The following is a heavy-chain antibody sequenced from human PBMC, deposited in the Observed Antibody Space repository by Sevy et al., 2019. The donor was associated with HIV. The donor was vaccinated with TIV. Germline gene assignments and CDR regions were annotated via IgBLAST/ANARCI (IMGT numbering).Heavy chain of an antibody. J-gene: IGHJ5*02. D-gene: IGHD5-12*01. CDR2: IYYTGST. Sequence: SETLSLTCTVSGGSISTYYWSWIRQPPGKGLEYIGYIYYTGSTNYNPSLKSRVTISVDTSKNQFYLNLRSVTAVDTAVYYCARAPPVRSGDDSLNWFDPWGQGTLDTVSS. CDR3: ARAPPVRSGDDSLNWFDP. V-gene: IGHV4-59*01. CDR1: GGSISTYY.